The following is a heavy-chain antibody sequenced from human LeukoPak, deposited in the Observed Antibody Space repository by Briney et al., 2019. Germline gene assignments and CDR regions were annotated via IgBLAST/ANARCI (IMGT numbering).Heavy chain of an antibody. CDR1: GFTFSDYY. V-gene: IGHV3-11*01. J-gene: IGHJ4*02. Sequence: PGGSLRLPCAASGFTFSDYYMSWIRQAPGKGLEWVSYISSSGSTIYYADSVKGRFTISRDNSKNTLYLQMNSLRAEDTAVYYCAKQSYDSSGYDFDYWGQGTLVTVSS. CDR3: AKQSYDSSGYDFDY. D-gene: IGHD3-22*01. CDR2: ISSSGSTI.